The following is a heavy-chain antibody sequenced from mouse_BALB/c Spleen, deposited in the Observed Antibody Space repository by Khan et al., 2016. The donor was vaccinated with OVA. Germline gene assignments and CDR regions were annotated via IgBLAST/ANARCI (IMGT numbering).Heavy chain of an antibody. Sequence: QVQLQQPGPGLVAPSQSLSITCTVSGFSLSRYNIHWVRQPPGKGLEWLGMIWGGGVTDYNSTLKSRLSINKDNSKSQVFLKMNSLQTDDTAMYYCARAYYRYDGYYAMDFWGQGTSVTVSS. V-gene: IGHV2-6-4*01. CDR2: IWGGGVT. D-gene: IGHD2-14*01. CDR1: GFSLSRYN. J-gene: IGHJ4*01. CDR3: ARAYYRYDGYYAMDF.